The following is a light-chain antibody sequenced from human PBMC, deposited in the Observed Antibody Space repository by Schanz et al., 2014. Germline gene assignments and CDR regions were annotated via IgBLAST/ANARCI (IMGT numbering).Light chain of an antibody. Sequence: QSALTQPASVSGSPGQSITISCTGTSSDVGGYDFVSWYQQHPDKAPKLMIYDVSNRPSGVSNRFSASKSGNTASLTISDLQAEDEADYYCTSYAGSNNFGVFGTGTKLTVL. CDR1: SSDVGGYDF. CDR2: DVS. J-gene: IGLJ1*01. V-gene: IGLV2-14*03. CDR3: TSYAGSNNFGV.